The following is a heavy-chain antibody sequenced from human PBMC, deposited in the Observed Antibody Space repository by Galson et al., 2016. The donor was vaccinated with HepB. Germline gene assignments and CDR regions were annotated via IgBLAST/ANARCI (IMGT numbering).Heavy chain of an antibody. CDR2: IWFDGSHK. J-gene: IGHJ3*01. CDR3: AGDALGGTLAAN. CDR1: GFTFSSYG. V-gene: IGHV3-33*01. D-gene: IGHD2-15*01. Sequence: SLRLSCAASGFTFSSYGMHWVRQAPGKGLEWVAVIWFDGSHKYYADSVKGRFTISRDTSKNTLDLQMNSLRAADTALYYCAGDALGGTLAANWGQGTMVTGSS.